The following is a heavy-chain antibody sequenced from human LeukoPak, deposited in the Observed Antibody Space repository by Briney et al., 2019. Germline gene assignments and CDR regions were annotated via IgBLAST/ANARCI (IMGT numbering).Heavy chain of an antibody. CDR2: ISGSGGST. J-gene: IGHJ4*02. D-gene: IGHD3-22*01. CDR3: AKATHGEYYYDSSGLDY. Sequence: GGSLRLSCAASGFTFSSYAMSWVRQAPGKGLEWVSAISGSGGSTYYADSVKGRFTISRDNSKNTPYLQMNSLRAEDTAVYYCAKATHGEYYYDSSGLDYWGQGTLVTVSS. CDR1: GFTFSSYA. V-gene: IGHV3-23*01.